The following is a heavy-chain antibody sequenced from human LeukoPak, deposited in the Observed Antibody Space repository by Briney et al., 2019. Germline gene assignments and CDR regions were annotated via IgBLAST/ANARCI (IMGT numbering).Heavy chain of an antibody. CDR3: ARVQRYCSSTSCPIDL. CDR2: INYSGST. Sequence: SETLSLTCTVSGGSISRYYWSWIRQPPGKGLEWIGYINYSGSTKYNPSLKSRVTISVDTSKNQFSLKLSSVTGADTAVYFCARVQRYCSSTSCPIDLWGQGTLVTVSS. J-gene: IGHJ5*02. V-gene: IGHV4-59*01. CDR1: GGSISRYY. D-gene: IGHD2-2*01.